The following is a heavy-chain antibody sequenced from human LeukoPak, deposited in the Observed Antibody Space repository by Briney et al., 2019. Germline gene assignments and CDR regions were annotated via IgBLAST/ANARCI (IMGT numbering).Heavy chain of an antibody. Sequence: PGGSLRLSCAASGFTFSSYGMSWVRQAPGKGLEWVSAISGSGGSTYYADSVKGRFTISRDNSKNTLYLQMNSLRAEDTAVYYCAKGEESSSWYGNNWFDPWGQGTLVTVSS. V-gene: IGHV3-23*01. CDR2: ISGSGGST. CDR1: GFTFSSYG. CDR3: AKGEESSSWYGNNWFDP. J-gene: IGHJ5*02. D-gene: IGHD6-13*01.